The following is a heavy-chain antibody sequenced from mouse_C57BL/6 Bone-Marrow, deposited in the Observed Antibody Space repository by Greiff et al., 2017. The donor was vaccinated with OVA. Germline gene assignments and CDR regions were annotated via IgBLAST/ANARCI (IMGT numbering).Heavy chain of an antibody. Sequence: EVHLVESGGGLVKPGGSLKLSCAASGFTFSSYAMSWVRQTPEKRLEWVATISDGGSYTYYPDNVKGRFTISRDNAKNNLYLQMSHLKSEDTAMYYCARGETGYYFDYWGQGTTLTVSS. V-gene: IGHV5-4*01. J-gene: IGHJ2*01. CDR3: ARGETGYYFDY. CDR2: ISDGGSYT. CDR1: GFTFSSYA.